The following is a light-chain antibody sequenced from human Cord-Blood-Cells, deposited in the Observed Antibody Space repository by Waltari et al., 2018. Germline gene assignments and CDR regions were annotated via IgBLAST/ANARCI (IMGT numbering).Light chain of an antibody. V-gene: IGKV3-20*01. CDR1: QSVSSSY. CDR2: GAS. J-gene: IGKJ4*01. CDR3: QQYGSSPLG. Sequence: EIVLPPPPGTLSLSPGERATLSCRASQSVSSSYLAWYQQKPGQAPRLLIYGASSRATGIPDRFSGSGSGTDFTLTISRLEPEDFAVYYCQQYGSSPLGFGGGTKVEIK.